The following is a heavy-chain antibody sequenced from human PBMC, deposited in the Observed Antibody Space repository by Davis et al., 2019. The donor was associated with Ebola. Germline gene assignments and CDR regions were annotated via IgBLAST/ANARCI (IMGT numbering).Heavy chain of an antibody. CDR2: IRSKANSYAT. CDR3: TRQPRNRYSSSWYEYYFDY. V-gene: IGHV3-73*01. D-gene: IGHD6-13*01. CDR1: GFTFSSYW. Sequence: GESLKISCAASGFTFSSYWMHWVRQASGKGLEWVGRIRSKANSYATAYAASVKGRFTISRDDSKNTAYLQMNSLKTEDTAVYYCTRQPRNRYSSSWYEYYFDYWGQGTLVTVSS. J-gene: IGHJ4*02.